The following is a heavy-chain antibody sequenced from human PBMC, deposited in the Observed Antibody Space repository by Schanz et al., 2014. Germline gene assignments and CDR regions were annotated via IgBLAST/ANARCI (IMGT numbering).Heavy chain of an antibody. CDR1: GYIFGSHG. Sequence: QLMQSGSEVRKPGASVKVSCKASGYIFGSHGMTWVRQAPGQGPELMGWINAHTGNTQYAQKLQGRVNMTRDTVTTTVHLELTRLRTDDTVSYYCARVHIATYHYNSPGAFDIWGQGTRVTVSP. CDR3: ARVHIATYHYNSPGAFDI. J-gene: IGHJ3*02. D-gene: IGHD3-10*01. V-gene: IGHV1-18*01. CDR2: INAHTGNT.